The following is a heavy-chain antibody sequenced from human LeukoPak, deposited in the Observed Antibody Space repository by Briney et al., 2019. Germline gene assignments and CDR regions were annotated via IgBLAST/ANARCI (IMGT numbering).Heavy chain of an antibody. V-gene: IGHV3-21*01. CDR3: ARALEPSKRYFDY. D-gene: IGHD1-1*01. CDR1: GITFSSYS. J-gene: IGHJ4*02. Sequence: PGGSLRLSCAASGITFSSYSMNSIRQAPGKGLEWVSTISSSSSIIYYADSVRGRFTISRDNAKNSLYLQMNSLRVEDTAVYYCARALEPSKRYFDYWGQGTLVTVSS. CDR2: ISSSSSII.